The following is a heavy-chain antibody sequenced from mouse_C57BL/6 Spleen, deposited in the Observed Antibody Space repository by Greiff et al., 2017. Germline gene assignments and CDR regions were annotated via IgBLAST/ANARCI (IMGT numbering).Heavy chain of an antibody. CDR2: IYPVSGET. V-gene: IGHV1-11*01. J-gene: IGHJ3*01. CDR1: GYTFTDHI. D-gene: IGHD1-1*01. CDR3: TYGRLFAY. Sequence: LQESGAELASPGASVTLSCKASGYTFTDHIMNWVKKRPGQGLEWIGRIYPVSGETNSNQKFMGKATFAVARSSSTVYMVLNSLTSEDPAVYYCTYGRLFAYWGQGTLVTVSA.